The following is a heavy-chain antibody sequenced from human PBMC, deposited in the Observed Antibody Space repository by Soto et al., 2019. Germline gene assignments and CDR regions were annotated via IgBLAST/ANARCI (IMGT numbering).Heavy chain of an antibody. CDR1: GFAFYYYN. Sequence: LRLSCAASGFAFYYYNMNWVRQAPGRGLEWVSSISGSGIDIHFTDSVKGRFTISRDNAKTSLYLQMDSLRPEDTAIYYCARAGVRGVIITEPNWFDPWGQGILVTVSS. CDR3: ARAGVRGVIITEPNWFDP. V-gene: IGHV3-21*01. CDR2: ISGSGIDI. J-gene: IGHJ5*02. D-gene: IGHD3-10*01.